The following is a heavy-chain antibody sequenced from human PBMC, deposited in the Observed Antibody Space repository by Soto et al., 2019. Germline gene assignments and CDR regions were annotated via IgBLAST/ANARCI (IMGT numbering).Heavy chain of an antibody. V-gene: IGHV4-30-2*01. D-gene: IGHD1-26*01. CDR2: IYHSGST. J-gene: IGHJ4*02. CDR1: GGSISSGGYS. Sequence: SETLSLTCAVSGGSISSGGYSWSWIRQPPGKGLEWIGYIYHSGSTYYNPSLKSRVTISVDRSKNQFSLKLSSVTAADTAVYYCARRYGSAIDYWGQGTLVTVSS. CDR3: ARRYGSAIDY.